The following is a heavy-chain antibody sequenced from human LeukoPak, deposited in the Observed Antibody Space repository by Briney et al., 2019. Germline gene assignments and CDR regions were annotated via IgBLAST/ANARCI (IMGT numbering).Heavy chain of an antibody. CDR3: ARDIVVVS. CDR1: GGSFSGYY. V-gene: IGHV4-34*01. Sequence: SETLSLTCAVYGGSFSGYYWSWIRQPPGKGLEWIGEINHSGSTNYNPSLKSRVTISVDTSKNQFSLKLSSVTAADTAVYYCARDIVVVSWGQGTLVTDSS. D-gene: IGHD2-2*01. CDR2: INHSGST. J-gene: IGHJ5*02.